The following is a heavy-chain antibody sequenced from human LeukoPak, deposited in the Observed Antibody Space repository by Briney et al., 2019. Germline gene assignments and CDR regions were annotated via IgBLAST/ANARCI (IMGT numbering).Heavy chain of an antibody. J-gene: IGHJ4*02. CDR3: ERDVYDTSGYLFDD. CDR1: GFSFMSHA. Sequence: GGSLRLSCAASGFSFMSHAMHWVRQAPGKGLEWVAGISYDGANKYYADSVKGRFNISRDKSNNNLYLRMDSLRPEDTAIYYCERDVYDTSGYLFDDWGQGTLVTVSS. D-gene: IGHD3-22*01. V-gene: IGHV3-30-3*01. CDR2: ISYDGANK.